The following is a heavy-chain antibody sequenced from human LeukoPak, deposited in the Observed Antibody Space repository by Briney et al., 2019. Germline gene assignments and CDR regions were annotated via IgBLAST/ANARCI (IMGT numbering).Heavy chain of an antibody. V-gene: IGHV1-58*02. CDR1: GFTFTSSA. J-gene: IGHJ3*02. CDR2: IVVGSGNT. Sequence: ASVKVSCKASGFTFTSSAMQWVRQARGQRLEWIGWIVVGSGNTNYAQKFQERVTITRDMSTSTAYMEPSSLRSEDTAVYYCAAGTPNIVAHDAFDIWGQGTMVTVSS. D-gene: IGHD5-12*01. CDR3: AAGTPNIVAHDAFDI.